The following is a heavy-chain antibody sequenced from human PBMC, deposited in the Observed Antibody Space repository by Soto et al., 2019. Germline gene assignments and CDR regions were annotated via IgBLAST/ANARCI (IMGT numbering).Heavy chain of an antibody. CDR2: IYYSGST. CDR1: GGSISSGGYY. V-gene: IGHV4-31*03. J-gene: IGHJ6*02. Sequence: QVQLQESGPGLVKPSQTLSLTCTVSGGSISSGGYYWSWIRQHPGKGLEWIGYIYYSGSTYYNPSLKSRVTISVDTSKNQFSLKLSSVTAADTAVYYCARGCGSGGSCYYYYGMDVWGQGTTVTVSS. D-gene: IGHD2-15*01. CDR3: ARGCGSGGSCYYYYGMDV.